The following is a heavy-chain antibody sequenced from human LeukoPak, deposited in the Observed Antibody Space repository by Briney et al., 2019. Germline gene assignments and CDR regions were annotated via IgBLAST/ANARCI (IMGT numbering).Heavy chain of an antibody. CDR2: IIPTLNIT. J-gene: IGHJ4*02. V-gene: IGHV1-69*04. CDR1: RGTFIKYA. D-gene: IGHD3-22*01. CDR3: ARDDDRAREIDY. Sequence: SVKVSCKACRGTFIKYAISWVRQAPGQGREWMGRIIPTLNITHYAQKFQGRVTIAAEKSTSTAYMELSSLRSEDTAVYYCARDDDRAREIDYWGQGTLVTVSS.